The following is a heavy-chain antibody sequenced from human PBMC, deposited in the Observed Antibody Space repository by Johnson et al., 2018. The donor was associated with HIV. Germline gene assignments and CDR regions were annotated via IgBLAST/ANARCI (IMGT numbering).Heavy chain of an antibody. CDR3: ASLIAAAGDDAFDI. CDR1: GLIVSDNY. CDR2: LYAGGPT. J-gene: IGHJ3*02. D-gene: IGHD6-13*01. Sequence: ELLVESGGGLMQPGGSLRLSCEASGLIVSDNYMNWVRQAPGKGLEWVSALYAGGPTYYADSVKGRFTISRDNSKNTLYLQMNSLRAEDTAVYYCASLIAAAGDDAFDIWGQGTMVTVSS. V-gene: IGHV3-53*01.